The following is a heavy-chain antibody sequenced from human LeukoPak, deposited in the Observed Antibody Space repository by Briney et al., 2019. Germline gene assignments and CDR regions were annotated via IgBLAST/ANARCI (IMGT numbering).Heavy chain of an antibody. D-gene: IGHD3-9*01. CDR1: GFTFSNYA. V-gene: IGHV3-23*01. Sequence: GGSLRLSCAASGFTFSNYAMSWVRQAPGKGLEWVSAITGSGGNTYYADSVKGRFTISRDNSKNTVFLQMNSPRAEDTAVYYCAKWGDYDVLTGYVSDYWGQGTLVTVSS. J-gene: IGHJ4*02. CDR2: ITGSGGNT. CDR3: AKWGDYDVLTGYVSDY.